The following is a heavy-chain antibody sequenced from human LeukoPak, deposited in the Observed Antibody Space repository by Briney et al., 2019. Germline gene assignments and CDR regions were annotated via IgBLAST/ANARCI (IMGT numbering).Heavy chain of an antibody. J-gene: IGHJ6*03. V-gene: IGHV3-30*02. D-gene: IGHD5-12*01. Sequence: GGSLRLSCASSGFSFSNYDMHWVRQAPGKGLEWVAFIRYDGSEEYYADSVKGRFTVSRDNSKNTLYLQMKSLRAEDTAVYYCAKGGGYEAQYYYYYLDVWGKGTTVTISS. CDR1: GFSFSNYD. CDR3: AKGGGYEAQYYYYYLDV. CDR2: IRYDGSEE.